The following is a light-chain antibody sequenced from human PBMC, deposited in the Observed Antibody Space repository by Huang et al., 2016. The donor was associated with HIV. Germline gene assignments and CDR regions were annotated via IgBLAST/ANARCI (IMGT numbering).Light chain of an antibody. J-gene: IGKJ1*01. Sequence: EIVLAQSPVTLSLSPGERAPLACRASQSVSVYLAWYQQKAGQPPRLLIYNASNRATGIPARFSGSGSGTDFTLTISSLEPEDFAVYYCQQRSDWPPTFGRGTKVEIK. V-gene: IGKV3-11*01. CDR3: QQRSDWPPT. CDR2: NAS. CDR1: QSVSVY.